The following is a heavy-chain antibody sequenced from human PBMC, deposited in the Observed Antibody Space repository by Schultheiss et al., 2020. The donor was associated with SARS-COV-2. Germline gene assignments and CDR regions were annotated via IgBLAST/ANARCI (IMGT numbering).Heavy chain of an antibody. V-gene: IGHV3-21*01. CDR2: ISSGGYSI. D-gene: IGHD3-22*01. CDR1: GFTFSNYN. J-gene: IGHJ3*02. Sequence: GGSLRLSCGFSGFTFSNYNMNWVRQPPGKGLEWLSSISSGGYSIYYAASLEGRFTISRDNAKNSLYLQMNGLRGEDTAVYYCSRDHPYDSSASACDMWGQGTMVTVSS. CDR3: SRDHPYDSSASACDM.